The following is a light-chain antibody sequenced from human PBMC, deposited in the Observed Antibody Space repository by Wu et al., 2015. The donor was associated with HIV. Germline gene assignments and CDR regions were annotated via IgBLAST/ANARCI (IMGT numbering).Light chain of an antibody. J-gene: IGKJ4*01. V-gene: IGKV3-20*01. CDR2: DAS. CDR3: QHYGSSSQVT. Sequence: EIVLTQSPGTLSLSPGERATLSCRASQSVSNYLAWYQQKPGQAPRLLIYDASDRATGVPARFSGSGSGTDFTLTISRLEPEDFAVYYCQHYGSSSQVTFGGGTKVEIK. CDR1: QSVSNY.